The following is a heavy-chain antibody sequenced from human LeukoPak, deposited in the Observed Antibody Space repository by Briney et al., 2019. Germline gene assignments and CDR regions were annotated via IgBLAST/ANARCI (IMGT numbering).Heavy chain of an antibody. CDR3: VKVVGATTGRFYYFDY. Sequence: GESLKISCKGSEYSFTKYWIGWVRQMPGKGLEWMGNIYPGDSDTRYSPSFQGQVTISADKSISAAYLQWSSLKASDTAMYYCVKVVGATTGRFYYFDYWGQGTLVTVSS. D-gene: IGHD2-15*01. J-gene: IGHJ4*02. CDR2: IYPGDSDT. CDR1: EYSFTKYW. V-gene: IGHV5-51*01.